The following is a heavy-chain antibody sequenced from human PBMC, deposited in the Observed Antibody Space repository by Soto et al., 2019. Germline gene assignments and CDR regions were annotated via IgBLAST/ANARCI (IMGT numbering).Heavy chain of an antibody. J-gene: IGHJ6*02. CDR1: GGSFSGYY. V-gene: IGHV4-34*01. CDR3: ARGGRYCSGGSCSHKGYYYYGIDV. Sequence: SETLSLTCAVYGGSFSGYYWSWIRQPPGKGLEWIGEINHSGSTNYNPSLKSRVTISVDTSKNQFSLKLSSVTAADTAVYYCARGGRYCSGGSCSHKGYYYYGIDVWGQGTTVTVSS. D-gene: IGHD2-15*01. CDR2: INHSGST.